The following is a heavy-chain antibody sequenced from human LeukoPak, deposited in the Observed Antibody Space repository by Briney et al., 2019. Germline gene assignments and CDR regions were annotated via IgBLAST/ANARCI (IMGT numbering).Heavy chain of an antibody. J-gene: IGHJ4*02. CDR3: ARDRRRGQQLVNHFDY. V-gene: IGHV3-30-3*01. Sequence: PGRSLRLSCAASGFTFSSYAMHWVRQAPGKGLEWVAVISYDGSNKYYADSVKGRFTISRDNSKNTLYLQMNSLRAEDTAVYYCARDRRRGQQLVNHFDYWGQGTLVAVSS. CDR1: GFTFSSYA. CDR2: ISYDGSNK. D-gene: IGHD6-13*01.